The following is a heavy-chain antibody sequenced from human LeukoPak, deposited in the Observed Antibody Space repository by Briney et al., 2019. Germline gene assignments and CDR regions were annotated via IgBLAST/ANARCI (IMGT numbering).Heavy chain of an antibody. CDR2: ISWNSGSI. J-gene: IGHJ4*02. V-gene: IGHV3-9*01. Sequence: GGSLRLSCAASGFTFDDYAMHWVRQAPGKGLEWVSGISWNSGSIGYADSVKGRFTISRDNAKNSLYLQMNSLRAEDTALYYCAKDKGPYGSGSYYNPPGYWGQGTLVTVSS. D-gene: IGHD3-10*01. CDR1: GFTFDDYA. CDR3: AKDKGPYGSGSYYNPPGY.